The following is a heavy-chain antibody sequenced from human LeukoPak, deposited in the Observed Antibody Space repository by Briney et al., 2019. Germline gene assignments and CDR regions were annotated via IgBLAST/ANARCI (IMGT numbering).Heavy chain of an antibody. Sequence: SETLSLTCTVSGVSISSYYWSWIRQPPGKGLEWIGYIYYSGSTNYNPSLKSRVTISVDTSKNQFSLKLSSVTAADTAVYYCVRDAGYCSGGSCHFYGMDVWGQGTTVTVSS. CDR3: VRDAGYCSGGSCHFYGMDV. V-gene: IGHV4-59*01. CDR2: IYYSGST. CDR1: GVSISSYY. D-gene: IGHD2-15*01. J-gene: IGHJ6*02.